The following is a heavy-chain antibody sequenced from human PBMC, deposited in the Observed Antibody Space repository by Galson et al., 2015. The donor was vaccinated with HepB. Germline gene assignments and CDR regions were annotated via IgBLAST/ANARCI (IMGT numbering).Heavy chain of an antibody. CDR2: ISGSGGST. D-gene: IGHD2-2*01. V-gene: IGHV3-23*01. J-gene: IGHJ3*02. CDR3: AKAVVPAVKEGEAFDI. CDR1: GFTFSSYA. Sequence: SLRLSCAASGFTFSSYAMSWVRQAPGKGLEWVSAISGSGGSTYYADSVKGRFTISRDNSKNTLYLQMNSLRAEDTAVYYCAKAVVPAVKEGEAFDIWGQGTMVTVSS.